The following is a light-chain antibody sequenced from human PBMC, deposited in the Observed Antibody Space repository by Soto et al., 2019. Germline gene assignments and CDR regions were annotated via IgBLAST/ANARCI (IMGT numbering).Light chain of an antibody. J-gene: IGKJ1*01. Sequence: IPLTQSPSSLSASVGDRVTITCRASQAISFYVAWYQQRPGRTPQLLIYAASSVQTGVQSGFSGSGSVTDSTLTLAHLQPGDSGTYQCQHPPWAFGQGTTVEI. CDR2: AAS. CDR1: QAISFY. V-gene: IGKV1-9*01. CDR3: QHPPWA.